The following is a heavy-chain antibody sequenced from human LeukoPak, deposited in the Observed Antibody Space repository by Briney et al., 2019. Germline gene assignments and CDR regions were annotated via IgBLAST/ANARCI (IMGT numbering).Heavy chain of an antibody. V-gene: IGHV3-74*01. CDR1: GFTFSSYW. D-gene: IGHD1-1*01. CDR2: INSDGSST. Sequence: QSGGSLRLSCAASGFTFSSYWMHWVRQAPGKGLVWVSRINSDGSSTSYADSVKGRFTISRDNAKNTLYLQMNSLRAEDTAVYYCARGVEGWNGDWFDPWGQGTLVTVSS. J-gene: IGHJ5*02. CDR3: ARGVEGWNGDWFDP.